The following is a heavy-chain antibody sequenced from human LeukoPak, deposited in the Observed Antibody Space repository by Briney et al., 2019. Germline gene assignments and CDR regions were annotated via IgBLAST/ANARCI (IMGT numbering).Heavy chain of an antibody. V-gene: IGHV1-69*13. Sequence: GASVKVSCKASGGTFSSYAISWVRQAPGQGLEWMGGIIPIFGTANYAQKFQGRVTITADESTSTAYMELSSLRSEDTAVYYCARGSAPGIYGAFEFWGQGTLVTVSS. J-gene: IGHJ3*01. CDR3: ARGSAPGIYGAFEF. D-gene: IGHD6-13*01. CDR2: IIPIFGTA. CDR1: GGTFSSYA.